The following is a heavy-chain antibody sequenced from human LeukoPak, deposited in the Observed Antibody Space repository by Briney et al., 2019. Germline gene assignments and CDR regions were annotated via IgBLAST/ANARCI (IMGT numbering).Heavy chain of an antibody. CDR1: GGSFSGYY. V-gene: IGHV4-34*01. D-gene: IGHD5-18*01. J-gene: IGHJ6*03. CDR3: ARVGYSYVINDWSRTGLGAYPTKYYYHMDV. CDR2: INHSGST. Sequence: PSETLSLTCAVYGGSFSGYYWSWIRQPPGKGLEWIGEINHSGSTNYNPSLMSRVTISGDTSKNQFSLKLSSVTAADTAVYFCARVGYSYVINDWSRTGLGAYPTKYYYHMDVWGKGTTVTVSS.